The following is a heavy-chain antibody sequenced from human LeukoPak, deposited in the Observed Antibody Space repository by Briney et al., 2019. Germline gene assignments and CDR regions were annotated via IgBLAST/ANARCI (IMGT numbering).Heavy chain of an antibody. V-gene: IGHV5-51*01. CDR1: RYSFTNYW. CDR3: ARLHSSTWPLYYFDS. J-gene: IGHJ4*02. D-gene: IGHD6-13*01. Sequence: GESLKISCKGSRYSFTNYWIGWVRQMPGKGLECTGLIFPGDSDTKYSPSFQGRVTISADKSISTAYLQWSSLKASDTAIYYCARLHSSTWPLYYFDSWGQGTLVTVSS. CDR2: IFPGDSDT.